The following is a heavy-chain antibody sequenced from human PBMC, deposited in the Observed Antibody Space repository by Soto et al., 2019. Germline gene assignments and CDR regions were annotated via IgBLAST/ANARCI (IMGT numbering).Heavy chain of an antibody. J-gene: IGHJ4*02. CDR2: VHHSKGA. CDR3: AGEWRSNLNS. V-gene: IGHV4-4*02. CDR1: DKSRSEDTW. D-gene: IGHD2-8*01. Sequence: SETLYLTCVVSDKSRSEDTWWSGVRQSPGKGLEWIGEVHHSKGALYNPSLSSRVTVSADVFSNKFFLEVRSVGAADAAVYYCAGEWRSNLNSWGQGTPVT.